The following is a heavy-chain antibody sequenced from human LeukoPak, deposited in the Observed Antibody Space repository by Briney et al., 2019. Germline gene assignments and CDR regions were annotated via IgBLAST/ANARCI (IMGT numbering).Heavy chain of an antibody. CDR3: ASLPFGRYYYGSSGSL. V-gene: IGHV4-34*01. CDR2: INHSGST. D-gene: IGHD3-22*01. Sequence: TGGSLRLSCAASGFTFSSYSMNWIRQPPGKGLEWIGEINHSGSTNYNPSLKSRVTISVDTSKNQFSLKLSSVTAADTAVYYCASLPFGRYYYGSSGSLWGQGTLVTVSS. J-gene: IGHJ4*02. CDR1: GFTFSSYS.